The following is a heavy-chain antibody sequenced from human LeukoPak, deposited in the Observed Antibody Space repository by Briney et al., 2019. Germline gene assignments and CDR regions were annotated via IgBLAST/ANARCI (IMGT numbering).Heavy chain of an antibody. D-gene: IGHD2-21*02. CDR2: ISRGSSTI. J-gene: IGHJ5*02. V-gene: IGHV3-48*02. CDR3: ARECGGDCYTWFDP. Sequence: GGSLRLSCAASGFTFSSYTMNWVRQAPGKGLEWVSYISRGSSTIYYADSVKGRFTISRDNAKNSLYLQMNSLRDEDTAVYYCARECGGDCYTWFDPWGQGTLVAVST. CDR1: GFTFSSYT.